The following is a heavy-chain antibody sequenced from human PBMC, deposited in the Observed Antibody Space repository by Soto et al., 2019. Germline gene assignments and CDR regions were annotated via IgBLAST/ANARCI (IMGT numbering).Heavy chain of an antibody. CDR2: IKTKTDGGTT. D-gene: IGHD2-15*01. CDR3: TTARWFSYYFDY. J-gene: IGHJ4*02. V-gene: IGHV3-15*01. Sequence: PGGSLRLSCAASRFTFSNAWMSWVRQAPGKGLEWVGRIKTKTDGGTTDYAAPVKGRFTISRDDSENTLYLQMNSLKTEDTAVYYCTTARWFSYYFDYWGRGTLVTVSS. CDR1: RFTFSNAW.